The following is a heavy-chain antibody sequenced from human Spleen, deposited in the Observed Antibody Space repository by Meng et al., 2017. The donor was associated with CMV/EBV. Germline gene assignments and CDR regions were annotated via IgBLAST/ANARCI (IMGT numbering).Heavy chain of an antibody. CDR2: IYWDDDK. D-gene: IGHD6-13*01. J-gene: IGHJ4*02. Sequence: ITLKDSGPTLVKPTQTLTLTCPFSGFSLSTSGVGVGWIRQPPGKALEWLALIYWDDDKRYSPSLKSRLTITKDTSKNQVVLTMTNMDPVDTATYYCAHSLAAAGTPHLDYWGQGTLVTVAS. CDR3: AHSLAAAGTPHLDY. CDR1: GFSLSTSGVG. V-gene: IGHV2-5*02.